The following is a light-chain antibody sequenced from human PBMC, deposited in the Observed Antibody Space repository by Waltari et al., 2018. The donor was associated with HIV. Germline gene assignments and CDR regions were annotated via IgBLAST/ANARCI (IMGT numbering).Light chain of an antibody. J-gene: IGLJ3*02. CDR2: KDT. CDR3: QSADSNASLWV. V-gene: IGLV3-25*03. Sequence: SYELTQPPSVSVSPGQTARITCSGDALPKQYAYWYQQRPGQAPVLVIYKDTERPSGIPERFSGSSLGTTATLTIIGVQAQDEADYHCQSADSNASLWVFGGGTKLTVL. CDR1: ALPKQY.